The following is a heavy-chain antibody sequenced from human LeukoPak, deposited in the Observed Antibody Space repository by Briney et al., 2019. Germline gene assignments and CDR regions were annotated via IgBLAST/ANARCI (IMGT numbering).Heavy chain of an antibody. Sequence: ASVKVSCKASGGTFSSYAISWVRQAPGQGLEWMGGIIPIFGTANYAQKFQGRVTITADESTSTAHMELSSLRSEDTAVYYCASDQSSGYSSFDYWGQGTLVTVSS. CDR3: ASDQSSGYSSFDY. J-gene: IGHJ4*02. V-gene: IGHV1-69*13. CDR1: GGTFSSYA. D-gene: IGHD3-22*01. CDR2: IIPIFGTA.